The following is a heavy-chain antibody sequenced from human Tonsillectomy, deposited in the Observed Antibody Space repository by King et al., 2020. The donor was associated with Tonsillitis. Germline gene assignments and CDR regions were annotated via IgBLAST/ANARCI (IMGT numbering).Heavy chain of an antibody. Sequence: TLKESSPTLVKPPQTLTLTCTLSGFSVSTSGEGVGWIRQPPGKALEWLALIYWDDDKRYSPSLKGSLTITKDTSKNQVVLTMTNMDLVDTATYYCAHLKAGDNYFDYWGQGTLVTVSS. CDR3: AHLKAGDNYFDY. J-gene: IGHJ4*02. CDR2: IYWDDDK. D-gene: IGHD1-26*01. CDR1: GFSVSTSGEG. V-gene: IGHV2-5*02.